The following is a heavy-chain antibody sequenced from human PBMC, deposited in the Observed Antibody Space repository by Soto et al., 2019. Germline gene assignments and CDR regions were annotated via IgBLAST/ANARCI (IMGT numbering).Heavy chain of an antibody. V-gene: IGHV3-64*01. J-gene: IGHJ4*02. CDR3: VRRVSGNNDY. Sequence: EVQLAESGGGMVQPGGSLRLSCVASGFTFSSYDMHWVRQAPGKGLEYVSSISSNGGTTYYGNSVKGRFTISRDNSKNTQYLQMSSLRAEDMAVYYCVRRVSGNNDYWGQGTLVSVSS. CDR2: ISSNGGTT. D-gene: IGHD3-10*01. CDR1: GFTFSSYD.